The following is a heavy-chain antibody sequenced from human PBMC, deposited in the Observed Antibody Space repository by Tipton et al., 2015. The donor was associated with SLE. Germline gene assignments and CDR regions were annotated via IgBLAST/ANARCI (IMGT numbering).Heavy chain of an antibody. CDR1: CASMSIYQ. V-gene: IGHV4-59*01. Sequence: TLSLTCIVSCASMSIYQWSWIPQPPGKTLEWIGFIYSSGSTMYNPSLKSRVTISVDTSKNQFSLTLTSVTAADTAVYYCAREWSSFDFWGQGTLVTVSS. CDR3: AREWSSFDF. J-gene: IGHJ4*02. CDR2: IYSSGST. D-gene: IGHD2-15*01.